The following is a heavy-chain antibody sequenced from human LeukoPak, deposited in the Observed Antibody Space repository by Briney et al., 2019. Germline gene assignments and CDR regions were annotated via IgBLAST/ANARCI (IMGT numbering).Heavy chain of an antibody. CDR1: GFTFSDYY. CDR2: SSGAGKTI. V-gene: IGHV3-11*04. Sequence: GGSLRLSCATSGFTFSDYYMTWIRQAPGKGLEWLSFSSGAGKTIFYADSVKGRFTVSGDNAKNSLSLQMTSLRVEDTAVYYCARVQEGCGGDCSPKYYYFYMDVWGKGTTVTVSS. CDR3: ARVQEGCGGDCSPKYYYFYMDV. J-gene: IGHJ6*03. D-gene: IGHD2-21*02.